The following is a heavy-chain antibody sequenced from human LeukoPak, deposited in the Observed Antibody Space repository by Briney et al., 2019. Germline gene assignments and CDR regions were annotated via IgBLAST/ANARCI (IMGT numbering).Heavy chain of an antibody. Sequence: GGSLRLSCAASGFTFSSSAMSWVRQAPGKGLEWVSSISGSGSGGSTYYADSVKGRFTISRDNSKNTLYLQMNSLRAEDTAVYYCAKSYYDSTGYRGDFDYWGQGTLVTVSS. V-gene: IGHV3-23*01. D-gene: IGHD3-22*01. J-gene: IGHJ4*02. CDR1: GFTFSSSA. CDR2: ISGSGSGGST. CDR3: AKSYYDSTGYRGDFDY.